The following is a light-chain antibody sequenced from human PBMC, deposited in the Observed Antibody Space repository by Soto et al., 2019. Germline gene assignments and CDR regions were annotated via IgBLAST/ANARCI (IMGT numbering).Light chain of an antibody. CDR2: GVS. Sequence: VVMTQSPSTLSVSQGERATLYCRASHSVSSNVAWYQHKPGQAPRLLIYGVSTRATGIPARFSGSGSETEFTLIISSLQSEDFAVYYCQQYNDWPRTFGQGTKVDI. V-gene: IGKV3-15*01. CDR1: HSVSSN. J-gene: IGKJ1*01. CDR3: QQYNDWPRT.